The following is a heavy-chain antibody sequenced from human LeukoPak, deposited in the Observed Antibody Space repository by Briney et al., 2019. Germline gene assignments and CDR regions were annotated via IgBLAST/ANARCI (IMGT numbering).Heavy chain of an antibody. V-gene: IGHV3-23*01. CDR3: ARDYRGVQLGRFDY. CDR2: ISDSGDRT. Sequence: GGSLRLSCAASGLMFNIYAMSWVRQAPGKGLEWVSTISDSGDRTYFADSVKGRFTISRDNSKNTLYLQMNSLRAEDTAVYYCARDYRGVQLGRFDYWGQGTLVTVSS. J-gene: IGHJ4*02. CDR1: GLMFNIYA. D-gene: IGHD6-6*01.